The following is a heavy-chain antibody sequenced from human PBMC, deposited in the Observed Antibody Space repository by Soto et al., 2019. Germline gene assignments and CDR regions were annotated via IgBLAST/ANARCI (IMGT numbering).Heavy chain of an antibody. J-gene: IGHJ4*02. CDR1: GYSFTSYW. D-gene: IGHD3-9*01. CDR2: IDPSDSYT. CDR3: ARRTNSGLRYFDWQVGYYFDY. Sequence: PGESLKISCKGSGYSFTSYWISWVRQMPGKGLEWMGRIDPSDSYTNYSPSFQGHVTISADKSISTAYLQWSSLKASDTAMYFRARRTNSGLRYFDWQVGYYFDYWGQGTLVTVSS. V-gene: IGHV5-10-1*01.